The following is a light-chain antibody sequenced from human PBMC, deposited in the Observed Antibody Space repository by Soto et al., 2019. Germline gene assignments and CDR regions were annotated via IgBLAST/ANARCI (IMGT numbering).Light chain of an antibody. Sequence: QSARTQPASVSGSPGQSITISCTGTSSDVGDYNYVSWYQQHPGKAPKLMIYEVNNRPSGVSNRFSGSKSGDTASLTISGLQAEDEADYYCSSYTSSITYVFGTGTKVTVL. V-gene: IGLV2-14*01. CDR2: EVN. CDR3: SSYTSSITYV. J-gene: IGLJ1*01. CDR1: SSDVGDYNY.